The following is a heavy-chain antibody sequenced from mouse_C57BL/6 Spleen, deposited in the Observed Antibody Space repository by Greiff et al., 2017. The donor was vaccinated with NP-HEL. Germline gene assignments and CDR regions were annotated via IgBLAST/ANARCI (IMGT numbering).Heavy chain of an antibody. J-gene: IGHJ2*01. Sequence: VQLQQPGAELVKPGASVKLSCKASGYTFTSYWMHWVKQRPGQGLEWIGMIHPNSGSTNYNEKFKSKATLTVDKSSSTAYMQLSSLTSEDSAVYYCARSSFITTAGDYWGQGTTLTVSS. V-gene: IGHV1-64*01. CDR2: IHPNSGST. D-gene: IGHD1-1*01. CDR1: GYTFTSYW. CDR3: ARSSFITTAGDY.